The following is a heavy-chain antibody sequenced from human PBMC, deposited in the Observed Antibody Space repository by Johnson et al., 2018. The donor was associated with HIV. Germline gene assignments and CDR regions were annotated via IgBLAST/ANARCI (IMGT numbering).Heavy chain of an antibody. Sequence: VQLVESGGGLVQPGGSLRLSCAASGFTFTNFWMSWVRQAPGKGLEWVADIKQDGSEKYYLDPVKGRFTISRDNARKSLYLQMNNLRAEDTAVYYCVLDDGSDYEAFDIWGQGTMVTVSS. J-gene: IGHJ3*02. CDR1: GFTFTNFW. V-gene: IGHV3-7*05. CDR3: VLDDGSDYEAFDI. D-gene: IGHD2-21*01. CDR2: IKQDGSEK.